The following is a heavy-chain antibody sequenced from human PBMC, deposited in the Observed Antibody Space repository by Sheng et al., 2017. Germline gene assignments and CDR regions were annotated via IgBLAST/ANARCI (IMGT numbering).Heavy chain of an antibody. CDR1: GFTFSSYG. V-gene: IGHV3-30*18. CDR3: AKRYSSSSYYSYGMD. CDR2: ISFDGSIK. D-gene: IGHD6-6*01. Sequence: QVQLVESGGGVVQPGRSVRISCAASGFTFSSYGMHWVRQAPGKGLEWVAVISFDGSIKSYADSVKGRFTISRDNSKNTLYLEMNSLRAEDKAVYLCAKRYSSSSYYSYGMD. J-gene: IGHJ6*01.